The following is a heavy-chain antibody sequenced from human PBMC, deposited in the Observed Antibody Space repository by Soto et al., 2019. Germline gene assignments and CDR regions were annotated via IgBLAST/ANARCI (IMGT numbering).Heavy chain of an antibody. V-gene: IGHV3-23*01. J-gene: IGHJ4*02. CDR1: GLSLGSYA. Sequence: GGSLRLSCAVSGLSLGSYAMSWVRQAPGRGLEWVSGISGSGGNTHYADSVKGRCTISRDNSKNTLYMQMNSLRAEDTAVYYCAKLPGTRYYDYVLHYWGQGTLVTVSS. CDR3: AKLPGTRYYDYVLHY. CDR2: ISGSGGNT. D-gene: IGHD3-16*01.